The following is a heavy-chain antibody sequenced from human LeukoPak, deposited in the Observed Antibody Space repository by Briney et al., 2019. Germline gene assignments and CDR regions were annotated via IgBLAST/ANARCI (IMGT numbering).Heavy chain of an antibody. J-gene: IGHJ4*02. Sequence: GGSLRLSCVASGFTFSSTTMGWVRQAPGKGLEWVSAISGSGGSTYYADSVKGRFTISRDNSKNTLYLQMNSLRAEDTAVYYCAKDRSITMIVVAITGFDYWGQGTLVTVSS. CDR1: GFTFSSTT. V-gene: IGHV3-23*01. D-gene: IGHD3-22*01. CDR3: AKDRSITMIVVAITGFDY. CDR2: ISGSGGST.